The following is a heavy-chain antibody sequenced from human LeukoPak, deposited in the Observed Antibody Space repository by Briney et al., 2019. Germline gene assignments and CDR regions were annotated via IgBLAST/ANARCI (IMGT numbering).Heavy chain of an antibody. CDR1: GGSISRYY. CDR3: ARSSGSGYGMDV. V-gene: IGHV4-59*08. D-gene: IGHD3-10*01. Sequence: SETLSLTCTVSGGSISRYYWSWIRQPPGKGLEWIGYIYYSGSTNYNPSLKSQVTISVDTSKNQFSLKLSSVTAADTAVYYCARSSGSGYGMDVWGQGTTATVSS. CDR2: IYYSGST. J-gene: IGHJ6*02.